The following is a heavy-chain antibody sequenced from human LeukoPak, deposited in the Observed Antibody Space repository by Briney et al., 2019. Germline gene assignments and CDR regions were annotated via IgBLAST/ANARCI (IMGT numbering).Heavy chain of an antibody. V-gene: IGHV1-18*01. Sequence: ASVKVSCKASGYTFTSYGISWVRQAPGQGLEWMGWISAYNGNTNYAQKLQGRVTMTTDTSTSTAYMELRSLRSDDTAVYYCARVRSYYDILFSGGVNVYYFDYWGQGTLVTVSS. J-gene: IGHJ4*02. CDR1: GYTFTSYG. CDR3: ARVRSYYDILFSGGVNVYYFDY. D-gene: IGHD3-9*01. CDR2: ISAYNGNT.